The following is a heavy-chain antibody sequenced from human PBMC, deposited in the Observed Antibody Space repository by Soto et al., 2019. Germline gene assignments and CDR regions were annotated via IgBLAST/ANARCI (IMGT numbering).Heavy chain of an antibody. J-gene: IGHJ4*02. CDR2: IYYSGST. CDR3: ARVYSSSWPSFDY. V-gene: IGHV4-31*03. D-gene: IGHD6-13*01. Sequence: QVQLQESGPGLVKPSQTLSLTCTVSGGSISSGGYYWSWIRQHPGKGLEWIGYIYYSGSTYYNPSLKSRVXXSXDXSKNQFSLKLSSVTAADTAVYYCARVYSSSWPSFDYWGQGTLVTVSS. CDR1: GGSISSGGYY.